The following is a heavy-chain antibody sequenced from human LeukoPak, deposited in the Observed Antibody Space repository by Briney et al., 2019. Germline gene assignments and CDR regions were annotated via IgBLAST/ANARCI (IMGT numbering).Heavy chain of an antibody. V-gene: IGHV3-64D*06. D-gene: IGHD2-2*01. CDR1: GFIFSDYA. Sequence: PGGSLRLSCSASGFIFSDYAMRWVRQAPGKGLEYISAISSDGDRTYFTDSVKGRFTISRDNSKNMLYLQMSSLRAEDTAMYYCARDGFAAIHYFDYWGQGTLVTVSS. CDR2: ISSDGDRT. CDR3: ARDGFAAIHYFDY. J-gene: IGHJ4*02.